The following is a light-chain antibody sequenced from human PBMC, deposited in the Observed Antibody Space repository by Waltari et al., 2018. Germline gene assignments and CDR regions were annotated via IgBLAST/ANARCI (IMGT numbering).Light chain of an antibody. V-gene: IGKV2-30*02. CDR1: QSLVHSEGRTY. Sequence: DVVMTQSPLSLPVSFGQPASISCRSSQSLVHSEGRTYLNWFQQRPGQSPRRLIYKVSNREYGVPDRFSASGSGTDFTLKISRVEAEDVGVYYCMQGTHWPRTFGQGTKLEI. CDR2: KVS. CDR3: MQGTHWPRT. J-gene: IGKJ2*01.